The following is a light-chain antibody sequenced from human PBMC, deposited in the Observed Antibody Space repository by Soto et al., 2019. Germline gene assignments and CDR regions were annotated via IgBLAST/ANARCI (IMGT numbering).Light chain of an antibody. CDR3: QSYNTARPT. V-gene: IGKV1-27*01. Sequence: DIQMTQSPSSVCASVGGRLTLACRASRDISNSLAWYQQTPGKAPKLLIYAASTLQSGVPSRFSGSGSGTDFTLTISGLQPEDLATYYCQSYNTARPTFGQGTRLETK. CDR1: RDISNS. CDR2: AAS. J-gene: IGKJ5*01.